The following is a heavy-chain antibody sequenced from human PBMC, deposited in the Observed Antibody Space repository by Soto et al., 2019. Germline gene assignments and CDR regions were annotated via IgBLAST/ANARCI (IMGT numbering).Heavy chain of an antibody. CDR2: ISGSGSGTST. CDR3: AKDTVGAPVFWYFDL. CDR1: GFTFSSYA. D-gene: IGHD1-26*01. Sequence: GGSLRLSCAASGFTFSSYAMSWVRQAPGKGLEWVSAISGSGSGTSTYYADSVKGRFTISRDNSKNTLYLQMHSLRAEDTALYYCAKDTVGAPVFWYFDLWGRGTLVTVSS. J-gene: IGHJ2*01. V-gene: IGHV3-23*01.